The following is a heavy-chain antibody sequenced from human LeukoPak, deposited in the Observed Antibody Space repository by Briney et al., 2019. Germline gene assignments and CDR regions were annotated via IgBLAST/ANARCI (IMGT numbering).Heavy chain of an antibody. D-gene: IGHD2-2*02. Sequence: GGSLRLSCAASGFTFSSYATSWVRQAPGKGLEWVSAISGSGGSTYYADSVKGRFTISRDNSKNTLYLQMNSLRAEDTAVYYCAKSIHIVVVPAAIRGYYFDYWGQGTLVTVSS. CDR3: AKSIHIVVVPAAIRGYYFDY. CDR1: GFTFSSYA. CDR2: ISGSGGST. V-gene: IGHV3-23*01. J-gene: IGHJ4*02.